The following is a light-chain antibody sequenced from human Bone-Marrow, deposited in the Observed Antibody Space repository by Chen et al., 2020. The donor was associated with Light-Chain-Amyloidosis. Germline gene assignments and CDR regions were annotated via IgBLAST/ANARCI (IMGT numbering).Light chain of an antibody. CDR3: HQRRNLPHT. CDR2: FAS. V-gene: IGKV6-21*01. J-gene: IGKJ2*01. Sequence: EVVLTQSPDFQSVTPKEKDTITCRASHNIGSSLHWYQQKPDQSPKLLIKFASQSFSGVPSRFSGSGSGTDFTLTINSLEAEDAATYFCHQRRNLPHTFGQGTKLEIK. CDR1: HNIGSS.